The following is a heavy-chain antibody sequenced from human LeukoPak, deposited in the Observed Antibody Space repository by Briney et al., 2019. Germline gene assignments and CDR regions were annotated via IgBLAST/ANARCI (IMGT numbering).Heavy chain of an antibody. CDR1: GDSVSSNSAA. Sequence: SQTPSLTCAISGDSVSSNSAAWNWIRQSPSRGLEWLGRTYYRSKWYNDYAVSVKSRITINPDTSKNQFSLQLNSVTPEDTAVYYCARGNYYYGSGSPNDYWGQGTLVTVSS. J-gene: IGHJ4*02. CDR3: ARGNYYYGSGSPNDY. CDR2: TYYRSKWYN. D-gene: IGHD3-10*01. V-gene: IGHV6-1*01.